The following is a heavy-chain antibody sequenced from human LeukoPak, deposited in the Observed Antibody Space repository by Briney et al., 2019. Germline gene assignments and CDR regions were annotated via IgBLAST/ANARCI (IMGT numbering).Heavy chain of an antibody. CDR3: ARLLGGTTNGYFDY. CDR2: IYYTGST. CDR1: GGSITSSSYY. V-gene: IGHV4-39*01. D-gene: IGHD1-1*01. Sequence: PSETLSLTCTVSGGSITSSSYYWGCVRQPPGKGLEWIGSIYYTGSTYYNPSLKGRVTTAVDTSKNQFSLKLSSVTAADTAVYYCARLLGGTTNGYFDYWRQGTLLTVSS. J-gene: IGHJ4*02.